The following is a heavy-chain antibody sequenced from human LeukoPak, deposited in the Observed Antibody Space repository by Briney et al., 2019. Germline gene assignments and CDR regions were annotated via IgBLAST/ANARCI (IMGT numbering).Heavy chain of an antibody. J-gene: IGHJ4*02. Sequence: GRSLRLSCAASGFTFDDYAMHWVRQAPGKGLEWVSGISWNSGSIGYADSVKGRFTISRDNAKNSLYLQMNSLRAEDMALYYCAKGWSRGTVTTLSDYWGQGTLVTVSS. CDR1: GFTFDDYA. V-gene: IGHV3-9*03. D-gene: IGHD4-17*01. CDR2: ISWNSGSI. CDR3: AKGWSRGTVTTLSDY.